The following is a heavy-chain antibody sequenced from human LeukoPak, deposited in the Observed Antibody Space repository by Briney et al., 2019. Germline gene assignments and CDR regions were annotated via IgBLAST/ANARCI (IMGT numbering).Heavy chain of an antibody. CDR3: ARERIVGKMLDY. Sequence: ASVKVSCKASGYTLTGYYMHWERQAPGQGLEWMGWINPNSGGTNYAQEFQGRVTMTRDTSISTAYMELSRLRSDDTAVYYCARERIVGKMLDYWGQGTLVTVSS. CDR2: INPNSGGT. J-gene: IGHJ4*02. V-gene: IGHV1-2*02. CDR1: GYTLTGYY. D-gene: IGHD3-22*01.